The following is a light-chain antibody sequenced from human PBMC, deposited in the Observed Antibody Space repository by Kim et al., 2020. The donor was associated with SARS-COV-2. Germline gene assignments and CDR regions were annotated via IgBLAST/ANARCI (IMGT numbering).Light chain of an antibody. V-gene: IGLV3-1*01. Sequence: SYELTQPPSVPVSPGQTASITCSGDKLGDKYACWYQQKPGQSPVLVIYQDSKRPSGIPERFSGSNSGNTATLTISGTQAMDEADYYCQAWDSSTAVFGGGTKLTVL. CDR3: QAWDSSTAV. CDR1: KLGDKY. CDR2: QDS. J-gene: IGLJ3*02.